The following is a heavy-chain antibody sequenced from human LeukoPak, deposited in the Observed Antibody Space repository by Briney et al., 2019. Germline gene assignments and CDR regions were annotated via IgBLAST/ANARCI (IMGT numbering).Heavy chain of an antibody. V-gene: IGHV1-2*02. CDR2: INPNSGGT. CDR1: GYTFTGYY. Sequence: ASVKVSSKASGYTFTGYYMHWVRQAPGQGLEWMGWINPNSGGTNYAQKFQGRVTMTRDTSISTAYMELSRLRSDDTAVYYCAREDTYYDILTGYRYFDYWGQGTLVTVSS. D-gene: IGHD3-9*01. CDR3: AREDTYYDILTGYRYFDY. J-gene: IGHJ4*02.